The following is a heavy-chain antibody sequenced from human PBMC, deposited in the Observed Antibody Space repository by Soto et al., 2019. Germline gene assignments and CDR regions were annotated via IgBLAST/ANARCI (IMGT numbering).Heavy chain of an antibody. CDR1: GFTFSSYW. Sequence: EVQLMESGGGLVQPGGSLRLSCAASGFTFSSYWMHWVRQAPGKGPVWVSRIYSDGSRTSYADSVKGRFTISRDNAKNTLYLRMDSLSPEDTAAYYCARGAGGYYYMDVWGKHTTVTVSS. D-gene: IGHD3-10*01. V-gene: IGHV3-74*01. J-gene: IGHJ6*03. CDR2: IYSDGSRT. CDR3: ARGAGGYYYMDV.